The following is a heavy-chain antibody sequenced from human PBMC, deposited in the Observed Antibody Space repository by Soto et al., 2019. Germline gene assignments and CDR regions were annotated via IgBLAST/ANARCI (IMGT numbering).Heavy chain of an antibody. CDR1: GYTFTSYY. Sequence: QVQLVQSGAEVKKPGASVKVSCKASGYTFTSYYMHWVRQAPGQGLEWMGIINPSGGSTSYAQKFQGRVTMTRDTSTSTVYMELSSLRSEDTAVYYCVRALGSYGGYYHYFDYWGQGTLVTVSS. CDR2: INPSGGST. J-gene: IGHJ4*02. V-gene: IGHV1-46*01. D-gene: IGHD4-17*01. CDR3: VRALGSYGGYYHYFDY.